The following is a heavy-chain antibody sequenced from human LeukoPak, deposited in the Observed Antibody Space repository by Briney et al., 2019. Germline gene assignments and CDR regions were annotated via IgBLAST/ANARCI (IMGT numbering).Heavy chain of an antibody. CDR3: AKVRGTYSSGYFFDY. Sequence: QPGRSLRLSCAASGFTFDNYAKHWVRQAPGKGLEWLSIISWNSGYIGYADSVKGRFTISRDNAKKSLDLQMNSLRAEDTAFYYCAKVRGTYSSGYFFDYWGQGTLVTVSS. D-gene: IGHD6-19*01. CDR2: ISWNSGYI. J-gene: IGHJ4*02. CDR1: GFTFDNYA. V-gene: IGHV3-9*01.